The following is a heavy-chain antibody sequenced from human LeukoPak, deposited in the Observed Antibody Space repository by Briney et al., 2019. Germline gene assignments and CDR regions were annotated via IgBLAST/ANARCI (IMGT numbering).Heavy chain of an antibody. J-gene: IGHJ4*02. V-gene: IGHV4-59*08. CDR2: IYYSGST. Sequence: SETLSLTCTVSGGSISGYYWSWIRQPPGKGLEWIGYIYYSGSTSYNPSLKSRVTISVDTSKNQFSLKLSSVTAADTAVYYCARPWGAAAGPFDYWGQGTLVTVSS. D-gene: IGHD6-13*01. CDR1: GGSISGYY. CDR3: ARPWGAAAGPFDY.